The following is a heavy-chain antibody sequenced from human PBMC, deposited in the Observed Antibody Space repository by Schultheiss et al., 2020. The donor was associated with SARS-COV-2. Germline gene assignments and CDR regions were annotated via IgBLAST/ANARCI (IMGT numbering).Heavy chain of an antibody. CDR1: GFTFSSYW. J-gene: IGHJ4*02. CDR2: INSDGSST. Sequence: GGSLRLSCAASGFTFSSYWMHWVRQAPGKGLVWVSRINSDGSSTSYADSVKGRFTISRDNSKNTLYLQMNSLRAEDTAVYYCASITIFGVVIMGYFDYWGQGTLVTVSS. V-gene: IGHV3-74*01. D-gene: IGHD3-3*01. CDR3: ASITIFGVVIMGYFDY.